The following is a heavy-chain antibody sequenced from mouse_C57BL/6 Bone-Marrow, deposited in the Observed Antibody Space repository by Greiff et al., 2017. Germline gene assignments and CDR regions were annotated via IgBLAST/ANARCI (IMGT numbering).Heavy chain of an antibody. CDR1: GYSFTDYN. D-gene: IGHD2-4*01. V-gene: IGHV1-39*01. J-gene: IGHJ4*01. CDR3: ARGYDYDYAMDY. Sequence: VQLQQSGPELVKPGASVKLSCKASGYSFTDYNMNWVKQSTGKSLEWIGVINPSYGTTSYNQKFKGKATLTVDQSSSTAYMQLNSLTSEDSAVYYGARGYDYDYAMDYWGQGTSGTVSS. CDR2: INPSYGTT.